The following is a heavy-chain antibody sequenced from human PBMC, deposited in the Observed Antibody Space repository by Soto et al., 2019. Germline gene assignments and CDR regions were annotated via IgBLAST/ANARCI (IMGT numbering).Heavy chain of an antibody. D-gene: IGHD6-19*01. CDR3: ARQYSSGWNFDY. Sequence: GGSLRLSCAASEFTFSNYAMSWVRQAPGKGLEWVSAISYGGCTTYYADSVKGRFTISRDNSKNTLYLQMNSLRAEDTAVYYCARQYSSGWNFDYWGQGTLVTVSS. J-gene: IGHJ4*02. CDR1: EFTFSNYA. CDR2: ISYGGCTT. V-gene: IGHV3-23*01.